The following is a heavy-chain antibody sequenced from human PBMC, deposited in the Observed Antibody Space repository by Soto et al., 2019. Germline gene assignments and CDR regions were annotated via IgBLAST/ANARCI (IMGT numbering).Heavy chain of an antibody. V-gene: IGHV4-39*01. CDR2: SSFTGNA. Sequence: PGKGLEWIGSSSFTGNAFFNPSLKSRVDVFVDTSKNQFSLKVNSVTAAATAVYYRARPDSSSWAASFGSWGQGILVTVSS. CDR3: ARPDSSSWAASFGS. J-gene: IGHJ4*02. D-gene: IGHD2-2*01.